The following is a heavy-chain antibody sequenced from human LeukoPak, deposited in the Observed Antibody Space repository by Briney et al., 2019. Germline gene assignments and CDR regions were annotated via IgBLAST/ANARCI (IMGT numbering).Heavy chain of an antibody. J-gene: IGHJ4*02. D-gene: IGHD4-17*01. CDR2: ISSSSSTI. Sequence: SGGSLRLSCAASGFTFSSYSMNWVRQAPGKGLEWVSYISSSSSTIYYADSVKGRFTISRDNAKNSLYLQMNSLRAEDTAVYYCARATYGDYFDYWSQGTLVTVSS. CDR3: ARATYGDYFDY. V-gene: IGHV3-48*04. CDR1: GFTFSSYS.